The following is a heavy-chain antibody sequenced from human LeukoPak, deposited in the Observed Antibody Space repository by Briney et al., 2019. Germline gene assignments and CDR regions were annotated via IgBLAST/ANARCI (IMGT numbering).Heavy chain of an antibody. Sequence: PSETLSLTCKVSGVSMSRYCWSWIRQSPGRGLEWIGYIYYSGITNYNPSLKGRVTMSLDTSKNYVSLNLTSMTAADTAVYYCARDPRESSGYQTFDSWGQGILVVVSS. V-gene: IGHV4-59*01. J-gene: IGHJ4*02. D-gene: IGHD3-22*01. CDR2: IYYSGIT. CDR3: ARDPRESSGYQTFDS. CDR1: GVSMSRYC.